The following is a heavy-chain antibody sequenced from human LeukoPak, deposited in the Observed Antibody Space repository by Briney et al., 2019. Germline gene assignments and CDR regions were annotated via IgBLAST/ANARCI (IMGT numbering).Heavy chain of an antibody. J-gene: IGHJ4*02. CDR3: ARVERDSGYDDY. Sequence: GASVKVSCKASGYTFTSYDINWVRQATGQGLEWMGWMNPNSGNTGYAQKFQGRVTMTRNTSISTAYMELSSLRSEDTAVYYCARVERDSGYDDYWGQGTLVTVSS. CDR2: MNPNSGNT. CDR1: GYTFTSYD. D-gene: IGHD5-12*01. V-gene: IGHV1-8*01.